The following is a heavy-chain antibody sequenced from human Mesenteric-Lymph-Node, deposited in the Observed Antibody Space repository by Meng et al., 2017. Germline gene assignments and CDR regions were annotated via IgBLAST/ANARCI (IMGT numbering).Heavy chain of an antibody. D-gene: IGHD2-8*01. J-gene: IGHJ4*02. Sequence: GESLKISCAASGFTFSSYEMNWVRQAPGKGLEWVSVIYSGGSTYYADSVKGRFTISRHNSKNTLYLQMNSLRAEDTAVYYCARGGNDYGDYWCQGTLVTVSS. V-gene: IGHV3-53*04. CDR2: IYSGGST. CDR3: ARGGNDYGDY. CDR1: GFTFSSYE.